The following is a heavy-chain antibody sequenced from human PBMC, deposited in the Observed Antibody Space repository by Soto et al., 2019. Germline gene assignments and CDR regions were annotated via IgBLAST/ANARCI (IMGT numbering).Heavy chain of an antibody. CDR3: SSRIDVVSGYSPYFDF. J-gene: IGHJ4*02. D-gene: IGHD3-9*01. V-gene: IGHV4-31*03. CDR2: FYYSGSA. CDR1: GASISSGGDY. Sequence: QLQLQESGPGLVKPSETLSLTCTVSGASISSGGDYWSWIRQHPGKGLEWIGYFYYSGSADYNPSRKSRVTMSVDPSKNQCALKLSSVTAADTAIYYCSSRIDVVSGYSPYFDFWGQGILVTVSS.